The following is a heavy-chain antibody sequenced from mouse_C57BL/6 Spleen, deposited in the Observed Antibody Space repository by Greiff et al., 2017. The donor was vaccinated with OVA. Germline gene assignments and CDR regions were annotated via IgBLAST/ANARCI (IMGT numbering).Heavy chain of an antibody. J-gene: IGHJ2*01. V-gene: IGHV1-15*01. CDR1: GYTFTDYE. CDR3: TREGTGYYFDY. Sequence: QVQLQQSGAELVRPGASVTLSCTASGYTFTDYEMHWVKQTPVHGLEWIGAIDPETGGTAYNQKFKGKAILTADKSSSTAYMELRSLTSEDSAVYYCTREGTGYYFDYWGQGTTLTVSS. CDR2: IDPETGGT. D-gene: IGHD4-1*01.